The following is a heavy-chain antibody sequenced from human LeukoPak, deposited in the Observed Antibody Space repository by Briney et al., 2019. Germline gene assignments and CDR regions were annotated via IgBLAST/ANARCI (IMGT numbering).Heavy chain of an antibody. Sequence: SVKVSCKASGGTFSSYAISWVRQAPGQGLEWMGGIIPIFGTANYAQKFQGRVTITADESTSTAYMELSSLRSEDTAVYYCARYYSGWYYFDYWGKGTLVTVSS. J-gene: IGHJ4*02. CDR1: GGTFSSYA. CDR2: IIPIFGTA. CDR3: ARYYSGWYYFDY. V-gene: IGHV1-69*01. D-gene: IGHD6-19*01.